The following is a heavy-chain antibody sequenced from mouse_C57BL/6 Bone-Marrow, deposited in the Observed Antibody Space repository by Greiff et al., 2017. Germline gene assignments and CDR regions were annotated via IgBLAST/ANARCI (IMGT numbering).Heavy chain of an antibody. J-gene: IGHJ2*01. CDR1: GYSFTDYN. D-gene: IGHD1-1*01. V-gene: IGHV1-39*01. Sequence: EVQLKESGPELVKPGASVKISCKASGYSFTDYNLNWVKQSNGKSLEWIGVINPNYGTTSYNQKFKGKATLTVDQSSSTAYMQLNSLTSEDSAVYYCARGYYGSSYVGYWGQGTTLTVSS. CDR3: ARGYYGSSYVGY. CDR2: INPNYGTT.